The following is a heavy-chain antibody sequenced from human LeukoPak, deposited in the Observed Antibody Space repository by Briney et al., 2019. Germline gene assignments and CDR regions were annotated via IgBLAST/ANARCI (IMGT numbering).Heavy chain of an antibody. Sequence: GASVKVSCKASGYTFTSYDINWVRQATGQGLEWMGWMNPNSGNTGYAQKFQGRVTMTRNTSISTAYMELSSLRSEDTAVYYCASPQRGYYGFWSGYYGYYYYYMDVWGKGTTVTVSS. D-gene: IGHD3-3*01. V-gene: IGHV1-8*01. J-gene: IGHJ6*03. CDR2: MNPNSGNT. CDR3: ASPQRGYYGFWSGYYGYYYYYMDV. CDR1: GYTFTSYD.